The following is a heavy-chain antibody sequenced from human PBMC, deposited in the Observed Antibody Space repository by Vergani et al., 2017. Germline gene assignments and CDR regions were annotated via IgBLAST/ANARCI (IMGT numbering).Heavy chain of an antibody. D-gene: IGHD2-2*01. CDR2: IYYSGST. CDR3: ARRVVVVPAARVSWFDP. Sequence: QVQLQQWGPGLVKPSETLSLTCTVSGGSISSSSYYWGWIRQPPGKGLEWIGSIYYSGSTYYNPSLKSRVTISVDTSKNQFSLKLSSVTAADTAVYYCARRVVVVPAARVSWFDPWGQGTLVTVSS. J-gene: IGHJ5*02. CDR1: GGSISSSSYY. V-gene: IGHV4-39*01.